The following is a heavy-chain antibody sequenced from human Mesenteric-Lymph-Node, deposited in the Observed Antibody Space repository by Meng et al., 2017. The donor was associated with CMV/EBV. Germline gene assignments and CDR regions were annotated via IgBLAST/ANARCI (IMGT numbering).Heavy chain of an antibody. J-gene: IGHJ4*02. D-gene: IGHD3-10*01. CDR3: ARSKEGFGELDY. V-gene: IGHV1-3*01. Sequence: KASGYIFTNYAIHWVRQAPGQGLEWMGWINAGNVNTKYSQNFQGRVTITRDTSASIVYMELSSLRSEDTAVYYCARSKEGFGELDYWGQGTLVTVSS. CDR2: INAGNVNT. CDR1: GYIFTNYA.